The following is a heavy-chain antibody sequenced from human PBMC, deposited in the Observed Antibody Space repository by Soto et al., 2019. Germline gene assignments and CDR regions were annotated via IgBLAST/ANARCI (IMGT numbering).Heavy chain of an antibody. Sequence: SETLSLTCAVYGGSFSGYYWSWIRQPPGKGLEWIGEINHSGSTNYNPSLKSRVTISVDTSKNQFSLKLSSVTAADTAVYYCASCIAACPGYYYDALAVPGHGTTGTGS. D-gene: IGHD6-6*01. CDR3: ASCIAACPGYYYDALAV. J-gene: IGHJ6*02. CDR1: GGSFSGYY. V-gene: IGHV4-34*01. CDR2: INHSGST.